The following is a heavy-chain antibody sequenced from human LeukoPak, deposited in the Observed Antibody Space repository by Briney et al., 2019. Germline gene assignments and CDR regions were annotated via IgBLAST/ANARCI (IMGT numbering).Heavy chain of an antibody. Sequence: GGSLRLSCTASGLSFSSSAMSWVRQAPGKGLEWVAAISGTGGSTYYADSVKGRFTISRDNSKNTVYLQMNGLRAEDTAVYYCANGKGYFEFWGQGTLVTVSS. CDR1: GLSFSSSA. J-gene: IGHJ4*02. CDR2: ISGTGGST. CDR3: ANGKGYFEF. V-gene: IGHV3-23*01. D-gene: IGHD3-9*01.